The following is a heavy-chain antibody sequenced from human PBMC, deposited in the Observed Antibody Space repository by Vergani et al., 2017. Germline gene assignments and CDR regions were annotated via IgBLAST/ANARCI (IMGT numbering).Heavy chain of an antibody. J-gene: IGHJ6*02. Sequence: EVQLVESGGGLVKPGGSLRLSCAASGFTFSNAWMSWVRQAPGKGLEWVGRIKSKTDGGTTDYAAPVKGRFTISRDDSKNTLYLQMNSLKTEDTAVYYCTTETTYYDFWSGYYTDPCRYGMDVWGQGTTVTVSS. D-gene: IGHD3-3*01. V-gene: IGHV3-15*01. CDR3: TTETTYYDFWSGYYTDPCRYGMDV. CDR1: GFTFSNAW. CDR2: IKSKTDGGTT.